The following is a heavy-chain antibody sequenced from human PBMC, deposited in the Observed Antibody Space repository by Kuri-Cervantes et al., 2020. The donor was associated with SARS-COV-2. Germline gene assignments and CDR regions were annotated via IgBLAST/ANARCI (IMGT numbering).Heavy chain of an antibody. CDR2: ISGSGGST. J-gene: IGHJ3*02. CDR3: ARDLPFTIFEAGGAFDI. D-gene: IGHD3-3*01. CDR1: GFTFNTYS. Sequence: GESLKISCAAPGFTFNTYSMDWVRLAPGKGLEWVSAISGSGGSTYYADSVKGRFTISRDNAKNSLYLQMNSLRAEDTAVYYCARDLPFTIFEAGGAFDIWGQGTMVTVSS. V-gene: IGHV3-21*01.